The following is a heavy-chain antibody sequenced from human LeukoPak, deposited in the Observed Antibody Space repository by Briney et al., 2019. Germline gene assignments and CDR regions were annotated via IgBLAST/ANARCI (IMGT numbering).Heavy chain of an antibody. J-gene: IGHJ5*02. CDR2: ISYDGSNK. V-gene: IGHV3-30*03. D-gene: IGHD3-16*01. CDR1: GFTFSSYG. Sequence: GRSLRLSCAASGFTFSSYGMHWVRQAPGKGLEWVAVISYDGSNKYYADSVKGRFTISRDNSKNTLYLQMNGLRAEDTAVYYCARDLESHTLLWGNWFDPWGQGTLVTVSS. CDR3: ARDLESHTLLWGNWFDP.